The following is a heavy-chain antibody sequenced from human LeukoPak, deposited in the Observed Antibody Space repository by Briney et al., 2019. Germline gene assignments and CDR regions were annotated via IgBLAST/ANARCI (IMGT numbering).Heavy chain of an antibody. D-gene: IGHD3-3*01. CDR2: ISSSGSGGNT. J-gene: IGHJ4*02. V-gene: IGHV3-23*01. Sequence: GGSLRLSCVASGVTLSNYAMSWARQAPGKGLEWVSGISSSGSGGNTYYADSVKGRFTISRDNSKNTLYLQMNSLRAEDTAVYYCARDPYDFWSGTNGGFDYWGQGTLVTVSS. CDR3: ARDPYDFWSGTNGGFDY. CDR1: GVTLSNYA.